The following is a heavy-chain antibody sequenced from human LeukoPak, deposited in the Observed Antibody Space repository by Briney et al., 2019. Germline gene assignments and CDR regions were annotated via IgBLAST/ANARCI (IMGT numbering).Heavy chain of an antibody. CDR3: ARHLGGHSGYDEDYDYYYGMDV. CDR1: GGSIKFYC. CDR2: IHYTGHT. J-gene: IGHJ6*02. D-gene: IGHD5-12*01. Sequence: SETLSFTCSVSGGSIKFYCWSWIRQPQGKGLEWIGYIHYTGHTNYNPSLKSRVTISLDTSKNQFSLKLTSVTAADTAVYYCARHLGGHSGYDEDYDYYYGMDVWGQGTTVSVSS. V-gene: IGHV4-59*08.